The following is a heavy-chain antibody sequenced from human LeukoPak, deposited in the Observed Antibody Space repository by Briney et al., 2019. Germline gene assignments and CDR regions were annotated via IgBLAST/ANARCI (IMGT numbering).Heavy chain of an antibody. D-gene: IGHD5-24*01. V-gene: IGHV4-39*07. Sequence: SETLSLTCTVSGGSISSSSYYWGWIRQPPGKGLEWIGSIYYSGSTYYNPSLKSRVTISVDTSKNQFSLKPSSVTAADTAVYYCARGATTGGYYFDYWGQGTLVTVSS. J-gene: IGHJ4*02. CDR2: IYYSGST. CDR3: ARGATTGGYYFDY. CDR1: GGSISSSSYY.